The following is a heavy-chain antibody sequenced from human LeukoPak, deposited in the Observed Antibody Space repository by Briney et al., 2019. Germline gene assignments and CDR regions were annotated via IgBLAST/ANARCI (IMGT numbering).Heavy chain of an antibody. V-gene: IGHV4-59*08. J-gene: IGHJ4*02. Sequence: SETLSLTCTVSGGSISSYYWSWIRQPPGKGLEWIGYIYYSGSTNYNPSLKSRVTISVDTSKNQFSLKLSSVTAADTAVYYCARGLQSFAQIDLDYWGQGTLVTVSS. CDR3: ARGLQSFAQIDLDY. CDR2: IYYSGST. D-gene: IGHD2-15*01. CDR1: GGSISSYY.